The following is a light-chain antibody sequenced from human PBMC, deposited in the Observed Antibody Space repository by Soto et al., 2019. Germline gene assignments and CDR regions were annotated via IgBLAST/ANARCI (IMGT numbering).Light chain of an antibody. CDR3: QHLKT. CDR1: QSISSW. J-gene: IGKJ1*01. V-gene: IGKV1-5*01. Sequence: DIPMTQSPSTLSASVGHRVTITCRASQSISSWLAWYQQKPGKAPKLLIYDASSLESGVPSRFSGSGSGTEFTLTISSLQPDDFATYYCQHLKTFGQGTKVEIK. CDR2: DAS.